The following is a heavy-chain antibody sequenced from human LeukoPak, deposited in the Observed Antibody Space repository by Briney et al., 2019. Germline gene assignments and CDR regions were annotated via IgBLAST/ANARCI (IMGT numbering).Heavy chain of an antibody. V-gene: IGHV3-30*03. CDR2: ISYDGSNK. D-gene: IGHD6-6*01. Sequence: GGSLRLSCAASGFTFSSYGMHWVRQAPGKGLEWVAVISYDGSNKYYADSVKGRFTISRDNAKNSLYLQMNSLRAEDTAVYYCARDQRYSSSSSSYWGQGTLVTVSS. J-gene: IGHJ4*02. CDR3: ARDQRYSSSSSSY. CDR1: GFTFSSYG.